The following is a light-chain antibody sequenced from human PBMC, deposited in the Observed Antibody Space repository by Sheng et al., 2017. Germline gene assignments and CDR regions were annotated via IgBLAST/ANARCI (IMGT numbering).Light chain of an antibody. Sequence: QSALIQPASVSGSPGQSITISCTGTNSDVGAYNFVSWYQQYPGEAPKALIYDVSHRPSGISSRFSGSKSGTSASLAISGLRSEDEADYYCAGWDAGLSGYVFGAGTKVTVL. CDR1: NSDVGAYNF. CDR3: AGWDAGLSGYV. CDR2: DVS. J-gene: IGLJ1*01. V-gene: IGLV2-14*03.